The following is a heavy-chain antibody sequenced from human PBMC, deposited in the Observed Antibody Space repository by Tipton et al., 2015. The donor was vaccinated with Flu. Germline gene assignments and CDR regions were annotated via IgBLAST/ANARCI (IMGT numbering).Heavy chain of an antibody. CDR1: GASISDYY. Sequence: GASISDYYWNWIRQRPGKGLEWLAHISYSGTTDYNPSLKSRLPVSADTSKNQFSLKLTSVTATDTAIYYCASAPTMTTFFFWGQGTLVTVSS. V-gene: IGHV4-59*08. CDR3: ASAPTMTTFFF. CDR2: ISYSGTT. J-gene: IGHJ4*02. D-gene: IGHD4-17*01.